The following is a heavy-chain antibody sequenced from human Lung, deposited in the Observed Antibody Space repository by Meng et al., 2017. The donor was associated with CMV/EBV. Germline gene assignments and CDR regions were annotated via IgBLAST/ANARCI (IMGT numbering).Heavy chain of an antibody. CDR2: IRYDGSDK. Sequence: GESLKISCAASGFNFGTFGMHWVRQAPGKGLEWVSFIRYDGSDKYYVDLVKGRFTVSRDNSRNTVFLHMSSLRDEDTAVYYCATALSNCDSWSGCDHWGQGTLVXVSS. CDR1: GFNFGTFG. CDR3: ATALSNCDSWSGCDH. D-gene: IGHD3-3*01. J-gene: IGHJ4*02. V-gene: IGHV3-30*02.